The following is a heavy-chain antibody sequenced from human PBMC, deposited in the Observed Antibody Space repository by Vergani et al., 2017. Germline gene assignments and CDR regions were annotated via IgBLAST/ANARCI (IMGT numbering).Heavy chain of an antibody. CDR1: GYPFSNYY. Sequence: QVQVVQSGAEVKKSGASVKVSCKTSGYPFSNYYMHWVRQAPGQGLEWMGIINPSGGHTNYAQKFQGRVTMTRDTSTSTVYMELSSLRSEDTAIYYGARGDYGILTDYRDWGQGTLVTVSA. CDR3: ARGDYGILTDYRD. V-gene: IGHV1-46*03. J-gene: IGHJ4*02. CDR2: INPSGGHT. D-gene: IGHD3-9*01.